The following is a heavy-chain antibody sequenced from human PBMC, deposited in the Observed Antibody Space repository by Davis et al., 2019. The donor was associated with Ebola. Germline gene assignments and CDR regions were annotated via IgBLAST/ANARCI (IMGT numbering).Heavy chain of an antibody. Sequence: GGSLRLSCTASGFTFGDYAMSWVRQAPGKGLEWVGFIRSKAYGGTTEYAASVKDRFTISRDDSKSIAYPQMNSLKTEDTAVYYCTTGFRYYYDSSGYGLDYAFDIWGQGTMVTVSS. V-gene: IGHV3-49*04. CDR3: TTGFRYYYDSSGYGLDYAFDI. D-gene: IGHD3-22*01. CDR2: IRSKAYGGTT. CDR1: GFTFGDYA. J-gene: IGHJ3*02.